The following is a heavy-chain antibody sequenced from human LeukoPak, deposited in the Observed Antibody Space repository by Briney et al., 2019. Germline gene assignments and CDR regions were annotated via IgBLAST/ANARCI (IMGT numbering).Heavy chain of an antibody. J-gene: IGHJ4*02. Sequence: GSLRLSCAASGFTFSSYAMSWVRQPPGEALEWIGEIYHAGSTKYNPSLKSRLTISVDKSNNSFSLSLTSVTAADTAFYYCARAAAVTGQFEFWGQGTLVTVSS. CDR2: IYHAGST. CDR3: ARAAAVTGQFEF. V-gene: IGHV4-4*02. D-gene: IGHD6-19*01. CDR1: GFTFSSYAM.